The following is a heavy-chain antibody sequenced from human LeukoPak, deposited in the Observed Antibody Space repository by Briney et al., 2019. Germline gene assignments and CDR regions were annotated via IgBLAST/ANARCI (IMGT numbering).Heavy chain of an antibody. D-gene: IGHD6-19*01. CDR1: GFTLSSYA. V-gene: IGHV3-23*01. Sequence: PGGSLRLSCAASGFTLSSYAMTWVRQAPGKGLEWVSAISASGGSTHYADSVKGRFTISRDDSKNTLYLQMNSLRAEDTAVYYCATHPRQWSVPEYFQHWGQGTLVTVSS. CDR2: ISASGGST. CDR3: ATHPRQWSVPEYFQH. J-gene: IGHJ1*01.